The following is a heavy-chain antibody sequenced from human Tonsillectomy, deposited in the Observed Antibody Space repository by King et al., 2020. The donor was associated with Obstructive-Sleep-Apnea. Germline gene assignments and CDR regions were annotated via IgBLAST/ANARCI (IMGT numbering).Heavy chain of an antibody. Sequence: VQLVESGGGLVQPGGSLRLSCAASGFTFNNYSMSWVRQAAGKGLEWVSTISGSGGSTYYADSVKGRFTISRDNSKNTVYLQMNSRRAEDTAGYYCAKDGQYDLWINFYRSDYYYGMDVGGQGTTVTVSS. CDR3: AKDGQYDLWINFYRSDYYYGMDV. D-gene: IGHD3-3*01. J-gene: IGHJ6*02. V-gene: IGHV3-23*04. CDR2: ISGSGGST. CDR1: GFTFNNYS.